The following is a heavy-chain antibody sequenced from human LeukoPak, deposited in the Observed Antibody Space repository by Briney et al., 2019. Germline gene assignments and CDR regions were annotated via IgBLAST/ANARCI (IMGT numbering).Heavy chain of an antibody. Sequence: SETLSLTCAASGYSISSGYHWGWIRQPPGKGLEWIGSIYHSGSTYYSPSLKSRVTISLDTSKNQFSLKLSSVTAADTAVYYCARGITIFGVIIIANWFDPWGQGTLVTVSS. J-gene: IGHJ5*02. CDR3: ARGITIFGVIIIANWFDP. V-gene: IGHV4-38-2*01. CDR1: GYSISSGYH. CDR2: IYHSGST. D-gene: IGHD3-3*01.